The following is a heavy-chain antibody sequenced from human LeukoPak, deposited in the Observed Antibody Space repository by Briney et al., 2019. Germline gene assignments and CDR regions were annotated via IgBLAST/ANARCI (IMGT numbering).Heavy chain of an antibody. V-gene: IGHV4-39*07. CDR3: AREDTPMIIPFDY. CDR1: GGSISSSSYY. D-gene: IGHD5-18*01. Sequence: SETLSLTCTVSGGSISSSSYYWGWIRQPPGKGLEWIGSIYYSGSTYYNPSLKSRVTISVDTSKNQFSLKLSSATAADTAVYYCAREDTPMIIPFDYWGQGTLVTVSS. J-gene: IGHJ4*02. CDR2: IYYSGST.